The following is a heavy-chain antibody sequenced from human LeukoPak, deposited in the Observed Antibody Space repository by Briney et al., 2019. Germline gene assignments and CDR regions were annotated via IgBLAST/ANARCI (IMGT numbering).Heavy chain of an antibody. CDR1: GFTFTNYW. CDR2: IDIDGTGT. Sequence: GGSLRLSSAASGFTFTNYWMHWVRQAPGKGLVWVSRIDIDGTGTSYADSVKGRFTIPRDNAKNTVSLQMNSLKAEDTAVYYCGTVFDHWGPGILVTVSS. V-gene: IGHV3-74*01. J-gene: IGHJ4*02. CDR3: GTVFDH.